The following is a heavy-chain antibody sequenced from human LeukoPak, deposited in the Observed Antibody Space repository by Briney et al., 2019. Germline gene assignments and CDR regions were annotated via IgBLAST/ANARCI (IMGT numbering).Heavy chain of an antibody. D-gene: IGHD3-16*01. J-gene: IGHJ4*02. Sequence: SETLSLTCAVYGGSFSRYYWSWIRQPPGKGLEWIGEINHSGSTNYNPSLKSRVTISVDTSKNQISLKLSSVTAADTAVYFCGREPYMRRGMDYWGQGILVTLSS. CDR2: INHSGST. CDR3: GREPYMRRGMDY. V-gene: IGHV4-34*01. CDR1: GGSFSRYY.